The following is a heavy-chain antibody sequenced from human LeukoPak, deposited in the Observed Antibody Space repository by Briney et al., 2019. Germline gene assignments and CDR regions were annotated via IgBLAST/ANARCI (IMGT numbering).Heavy chain of an antibody. CDR1: GGSISAYY. V-gene: IGHV4-4*07. J-gene: IGHJ5*02. Sequence: SETLSLTCTVSGGSISAYYWSWIRQPAGSGLEWVGRIYSNGSTNYNPSLKSRVTMSVDTSKNQFSLRLSSVTAADTAVYYCARDSLFDTNWFDPWGQGTLVTASS. D-gene: IGHD5-18*01. CDR2: IYSNGST. CDR3: ARDSLFDTNWFDP.